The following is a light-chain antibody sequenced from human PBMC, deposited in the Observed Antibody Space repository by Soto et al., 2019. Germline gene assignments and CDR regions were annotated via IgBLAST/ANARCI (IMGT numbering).Light chain of an antibody. V-gene: IGKV3-20*01. J-gene: IGKJ5*01. CDR1: QSVSSSY. Sequence: SPGERATLSCRASQSVSSSYLAWYQQKPGQAPRLLIFGASSRATGIPDRFSGSGSGTDFTLTISRLEPEDFAVYYCQQYGSSTPITFGQATRQAIK. CDR3: QQYGSSTPIT. CDR2: GAS.